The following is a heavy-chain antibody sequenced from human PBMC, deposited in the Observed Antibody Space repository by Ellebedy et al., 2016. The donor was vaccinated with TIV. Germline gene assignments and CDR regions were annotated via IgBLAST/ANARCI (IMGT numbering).Heavy chain of an antibody. J-gene: IGHJ3*01. CDR2: IYYSGST. CDR3: ARSPVFDTLTGYHFDL. Sequence: SETLSLTCTVSGGSIRSYYWSWIRQPPGKGLEWIGYIYYSGSTNYNPSLKSRVTISVDTSKNQFSLKLSSLTAADTAVYYCARSPVFDTLTGYHFDLWGQGTLVSVSS. CDR1: GGSIRSYY. V-gene: IGHV4-59*01. D-gene: IGHD3-9*01.